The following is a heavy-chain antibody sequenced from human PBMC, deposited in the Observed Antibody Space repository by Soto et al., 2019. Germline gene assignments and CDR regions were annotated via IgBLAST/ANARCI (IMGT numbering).Heavy chain of an antibody. CDR2: ISYDGSNK. V-gene: IGHV3-30*18. CDR3: AKDLLRIAAAGPTDY. J-gene: IGHJ4*02. CDR1: GFTFSSYG. Sequence: PGGSLRLSCAASGFTFSSYGMHWVSRAPGKGLEWVAVISYDGSNKYYADSVKGRFTISRDNSKNTLYLQMNSLRAEDTAVYYCAKDLLRIAAAGPTDYWGQGTLVTVSS. D-gene: IGHD6-13*01.